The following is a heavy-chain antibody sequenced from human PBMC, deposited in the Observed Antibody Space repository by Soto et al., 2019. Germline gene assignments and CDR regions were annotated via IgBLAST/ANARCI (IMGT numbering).Heavy chain of an antibody. D-gene: IGHD3-10*01. CDR3: ARDRPGFLWFGELRDYYGMDV. V-gene: IGHV3-7*01. CDR1: GFTFSSYA. CDR2: IKQDGSEK. Sequence: GGSLRLSCAASGFTFSSYAMSWVRQAPGKGLEWVANIKQDGSEKYYVDSVKGRFTISRDNAKNSLYLQMNSLRAEDTAVYYCARDRPGFLWFGELRDYYGMDVWGQGTTVTVSS. J-gene: IGHJ6*02.